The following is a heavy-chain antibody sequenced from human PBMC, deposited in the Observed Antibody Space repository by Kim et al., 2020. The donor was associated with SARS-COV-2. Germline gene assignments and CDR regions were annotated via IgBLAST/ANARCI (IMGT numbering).Heavy chain of an antibody. CDR3: ARASWSSFRHFGP. V-gene: IGHV3-49*04. Sequence: GGSLRLSCTASGFKFGDYGMSWVRQAPGKGLEWVSFMRSKLYGEAREYAASVKGRFTISRDDSRSITYLQMDSLKSEDTAVYYCARASWSSFRHFGPWGQGTLVTVSS. CDR2: MRSKLYGEAR. CDR1: GFKFGDYG. D-gene: IGHD3-3*01. J-gene: IGHJ5*02.